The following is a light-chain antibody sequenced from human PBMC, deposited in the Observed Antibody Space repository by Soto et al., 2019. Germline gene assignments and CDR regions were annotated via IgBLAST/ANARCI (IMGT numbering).Light chain of an antibody. CDR1: QTFSSNY. CDR3: QQYTGPPTT. V-gene: IGKV3-20*01. J-gene: IGKJ5*01. Sequence: EIILTQSPDTLSLAPEERATLSCRASQTFSSNYLAWCQQRPGQAPRLLIYGASTRAAVIPDRFSGSGSGTDFTLTITRLEPEDSAVYFCQQYTGPPTTFGQGTRLEIK. CDR2: GAS.